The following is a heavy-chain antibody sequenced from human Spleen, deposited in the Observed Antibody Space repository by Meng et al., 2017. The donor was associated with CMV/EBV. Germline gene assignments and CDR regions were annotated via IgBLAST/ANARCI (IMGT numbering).Heavy chain of an antibody. CDR1: GFTFRKFT. Sequence: GGSLRLSCAASGFTFRKFTMNWIRRAPGKGLEWVSSISSSGGTTQYSDSVKGRFTISRDNAKNSVSLLLNSLRVEDTAFYYCARDALSSGCDYWGQGALVTVSS. D-gene: IGHD6-19*01. J-gene: IGHJ4*02. CDR3: ARDALSSGCDY. CDR2: ISSSGGTT. V-gene: IGHV3-21*01.